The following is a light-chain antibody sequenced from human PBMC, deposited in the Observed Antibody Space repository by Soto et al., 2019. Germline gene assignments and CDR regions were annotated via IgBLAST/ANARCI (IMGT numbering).Light chain of an antibody. CDR2: GTS. V-gene: IGKV3-20*01. CDR3: HQYGISPPRT. J-gene: IGKJ1*01. Sequence: EIVLTQSPGTLSFSPGEIATLSCRGGQSVSGNFLAWYQQKPGQAPRLLIYGTSSRATGIPDRFSGSGSGTDFTLTITRLEPEDFAVYYCHQYGISPPRTFGQGTKVDIK. CDR1: QSVSGNF.